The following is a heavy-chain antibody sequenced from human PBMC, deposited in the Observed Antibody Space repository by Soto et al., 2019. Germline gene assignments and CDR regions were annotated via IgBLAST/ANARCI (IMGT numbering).Heavy chain of an antibody. J-gene: IGHJ3*02. Sequence: GGSLRLSCAASGFTFSSYSMNWVRQAPGKGLEWVSSISSSSSYIYYADSVKGRFTISRDNAKNSLYLQMNSLRAEDTAVYYCARGGTVANAFDIWGQGTMVTVSS. CDR3: ARGGTVANAFDI. V-gene: IGHV3-21*01. CDR2: ISSSSSYI. CDR1: GFTFSSYS. D-gene: IGHD5-12*01.